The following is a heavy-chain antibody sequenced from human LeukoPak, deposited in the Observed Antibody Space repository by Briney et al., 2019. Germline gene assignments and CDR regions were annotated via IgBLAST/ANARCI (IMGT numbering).Heavy chain of an antibody. D-gene: IGHD3-16*01. CDR1: GFTFSRHG. V-gene: IGHV3-30*03. CDR2: IGDTGRAK. J-gene: IGHJ2*01. CDR3: AREAAWGNWYFDL. Sequence: GRSLRLSCAASGFTFSRHGMHWVRQAPGKGLEWVAVIGDTGRAKYYADSVEGRFTASRDNSKNTLYLEMNSLRYDDAALYYCAREAAWGNWYFDLWGRGTLVTVSS.